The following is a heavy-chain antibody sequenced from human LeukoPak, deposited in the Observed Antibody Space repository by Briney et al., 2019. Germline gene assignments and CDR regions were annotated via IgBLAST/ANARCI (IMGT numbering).Heavy chain of an antibody. Sequence: SQTLSLTCTVSGGSISSGGYDWSWIRQHPGKGLEWIGYIYYSGSTYYNPSLKSRVTISVDTSKNQFPLKLSSVTAADTAVYYCARDRWVDTAMVQGGMDVWGQGTTVTVSS. D-gene: IGHD5-18*01. CDR1: GGSISSGGYD. CDR2: IYYSGST. CDR3: ARDRWVDTAMVQGGMDV. V-gene: IGHV4-31*03. J-gene: IGHJ6*02.